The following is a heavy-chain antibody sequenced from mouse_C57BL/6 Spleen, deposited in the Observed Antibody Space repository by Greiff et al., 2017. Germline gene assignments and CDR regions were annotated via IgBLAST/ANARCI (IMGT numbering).Heavy chain of an antibody. CDR1: GYTFTSYG. CDR2: IYPRSGNT. Sequence: VMLVESGAELARPGASVKLSCKASGYTFTSYGISWVKQRTGQGLEWIGEIYPRSGNTYYNEKFKGKATLTADKSSSTAYMELRSLTSEDSAVYFCARRTTADLYYAMDYWGQGTSVTVSS. V-gene: IGHV1-81*01. CDR3: ARRTTADLYYAMDY. J-gene: IGHJ4*01. D-gene: IGHD2-13*01.